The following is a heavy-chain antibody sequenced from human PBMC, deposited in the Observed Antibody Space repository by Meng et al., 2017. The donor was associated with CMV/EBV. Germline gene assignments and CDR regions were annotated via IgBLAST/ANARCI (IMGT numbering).Heavy chain of an antibody. CDR2: IYTSGST. CDR3: AKSSEQNWNYGGWYFDL. V-gene: IGHV4-4*07. Sequence: QGRLQESGPLQGKPAETLSLTCTVFGGSISCDYWSWIRQPAGKGLAWIGRIYTSGSTNYNPSLKSRVTMSVDTSKNQFSLKLSSVTAADTAVYYCAKSSEQNWNYGGWYFDLWGRGTLVTVSS. D-gene: IGHD1-7*01. J-gene: IGHJ2*01. CDR1: GGSISCDY.